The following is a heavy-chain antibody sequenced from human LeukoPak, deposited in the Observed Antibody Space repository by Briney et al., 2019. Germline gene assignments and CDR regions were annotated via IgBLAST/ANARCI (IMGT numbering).Heavy chain of an antibody. Sequence: GESLKISCKGSGYIFTSYWIGWVRQMPGKGLEWMGIIYPGDSDTRYSPSFQGQVTISADKSVRTAYLQWSSLKASDTAMYYCASPNITSYYDSRGYDAFDVWGQGTMVTVSS. J-gene: IGHJ3*01. D-gene: IGHD3-22*01. CDR1: GYIFTSYW. CDR2: IYPGDSDT. CDR3: ASPNITSYYDSRGYDAFDV. V-gene: IGHV5-51*01.